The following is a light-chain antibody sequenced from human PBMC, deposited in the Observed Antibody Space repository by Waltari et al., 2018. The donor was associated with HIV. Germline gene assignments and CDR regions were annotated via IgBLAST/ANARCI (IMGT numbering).Light chain of an antibody. Sequence: QSALTQPASVSGSPGQSITISCTGTSSDVGGYNYVSCYQQHPGKDPKLRIYDVSKRPAGVSNRFSGSKSGNTASLTISGLQAEDEADYYCCSYAGSSTYVFGTGTKVTVL. CDR2: DVS. CDR1: SSDVGGYNY. J-gene: IGLJ1*01. CDR3: CSYAGSSTYV. V-gene: IGLV2-23*02.